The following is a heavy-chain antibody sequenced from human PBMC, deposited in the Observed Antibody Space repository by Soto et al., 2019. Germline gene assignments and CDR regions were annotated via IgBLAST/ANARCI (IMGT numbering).Heavy chain of an antibody. Sequence: EQLVQSGAEVKKPGSSVTVSCKASGGTFSSNTVNWVRQPPGQGLEWMGGIIPIFGTTTYSQKFQGRVTLTADVSTSTAYMQVSSLRSEDTAVYYCATAGLGGASPGQCGLPWGRGTLVTVSS. J-gene: IGHJ5*02. CDR2: IIPIFGTT. V-gene: IGHV1-69*01. CDR3: ATAGLGGASPGQCGLP. D-gene: IGHD2-21*01. CDR1: GGTFSSNT.